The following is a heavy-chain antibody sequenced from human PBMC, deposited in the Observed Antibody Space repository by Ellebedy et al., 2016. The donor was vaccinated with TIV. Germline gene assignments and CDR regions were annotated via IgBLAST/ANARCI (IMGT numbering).Heavy chain of an antibody. J-gene: IGHJ6*02. Sequence: GGSLRLSXAASGFTFSSYAMSWVRQAPGKGLEWVSAISGSGGSTYYADSVKGRFTISRDNSKNTLYLQMNSLRAEDTAVYYCAKVGSTDFYYYGLDVWGQGTTVTVSS. D-gene: IGHD1-26*01. CDR1: GFTFSSYA. CDR2: ISGSGGST. V-gene: IGHV3-23*01. CDR3: AKVGSTDFYYYGLDV.